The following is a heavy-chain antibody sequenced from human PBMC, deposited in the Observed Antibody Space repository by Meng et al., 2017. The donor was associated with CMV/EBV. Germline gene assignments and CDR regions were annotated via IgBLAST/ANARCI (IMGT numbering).Heavy chain of an antibody. CDR1: GFTFDDYA. Sequence: GGSLRLSCAASGFTFDDYAMHWVRQAPGKGLEWVSGISWISGSIGYADSVKGRFTISRDNAKNSLYLQMNSLRAEDMALYYCAKTNHHVGAHALDIWGQGTMVTVSS. D-gene: IGHD1-26*01. CDR2: ISWISGSI. CDR3: AKTNHHVGAHALDI. J-gene: IGHJ3*02. V-gene: IGHV3-9*03.